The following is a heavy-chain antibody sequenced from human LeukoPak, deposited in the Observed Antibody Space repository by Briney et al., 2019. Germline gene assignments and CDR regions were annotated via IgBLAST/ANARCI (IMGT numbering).Heavy chain of an antibody. J-gene: IGHJ4*02. CDR1: GGSISSSY. V-gene: IGHV4-59*01. CDR2: IYYSGST. Sequence: SETLPLTCTVSGGSISSSYWSWIRQPPGKGLEWIGYIYYSGSTNYNPSLKSRVTISVDTSKNQFSLKLSSVTAADTAVYYCARGGMAAVFDYWGQGTLVTVSS. D-gene: IGHD5-24*01. CDR3: ARGGMAAVFDY.